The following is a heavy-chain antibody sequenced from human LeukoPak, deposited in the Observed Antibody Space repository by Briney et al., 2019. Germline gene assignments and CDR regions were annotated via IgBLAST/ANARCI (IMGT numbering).Heavy chain of an antibody. CDR2: IIPIFGTA. CDR1: GYTFTSYA. V-gene: IGHV1-69*06. Sequence: GASVKVSCKASGYTFTSYAISWVRQAPGQGLEWMGGIIPIFGTANYAQKFQGRVTITADKSTSTAYMELSSLRSEDTAVYYCARSSSGWYNNYYYMDVWGKGTTVTVSS. D-gene: IGHD6-19*01. CDR3: ARSSSGWYNNYYYMDV. J-gene: IGHJ6*03.